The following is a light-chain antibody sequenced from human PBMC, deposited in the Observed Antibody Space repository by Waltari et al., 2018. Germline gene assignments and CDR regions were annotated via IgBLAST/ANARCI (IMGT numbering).Light chain of an antibody. CDR2: EIS. J-gene: IGLJ3*02. V-gene: IGLV2-23*02. CDR3: CAYVGYSTWV. Sequence: SALNQPSSVSASPAQSITISCTGTSSVVGGYNFVSWYQQHPGKAPQVIIFEISKRPSGVSNRLSGSKSGNTASLTISGLQAEDEANYYCCAYVGYSTWVFGGGTKLTVV. CDR1: SSVVGGYNF.